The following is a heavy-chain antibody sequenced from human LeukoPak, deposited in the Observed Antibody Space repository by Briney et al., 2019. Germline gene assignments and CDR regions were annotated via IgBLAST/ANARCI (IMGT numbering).Heavy chain of an antibody. D-gene: IGHD3-22*01. Sequence: GGFLRLSCAASGFTFGSYSMNWVHQAPGKGLEWVSSISSSGSYIYYADSVKGRFTISRDNAKTSLSLQMNRLRAEDTAVYYCARDPLITYYYDSSGNHADWFDPWGQGTLVTVSS. V-gene: IGHV3-21*01. CDR3: ARDPLITYYYDSSGNHADWFDP. CDR1: GFTFGSYS. J-gene: IGHJ5*02. CDR2: ISSSGSYI.